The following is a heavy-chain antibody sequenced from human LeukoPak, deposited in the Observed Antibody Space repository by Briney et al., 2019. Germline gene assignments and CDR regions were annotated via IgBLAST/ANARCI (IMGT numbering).Heavy chain of an antibody. CDR2: MNPNNGST. CDR1: GFTFTSYD. V-gene: IGHV1-8*01. J-gene: IGHJ5*02. CDR3: VRDGEGLAISVNYWFDP. D-gene: IGHD2-2*02. Sequence: GASVKVSCKASGFTFTSYDINWVRQASGQGLEWMGWMNPNNGSTGYAQKFQGRVTMTRDTSINTAYMELRGLRSEDTAVYYCVRDGEGLAISVNYWFDPWGQGTLVTVSS.